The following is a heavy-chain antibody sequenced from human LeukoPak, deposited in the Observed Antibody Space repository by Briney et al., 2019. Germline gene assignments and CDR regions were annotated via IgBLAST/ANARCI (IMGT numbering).Heavy chain of an antibody. V-gene: IGHV3-23*01. CDR1: EFTFSNYA. CDR3: AKAEGATLYYYGVDV. J-gene: IGHJ6*02. CDR2: ISSGGGDT. Sequence: GGSLRLSCVASEFTFSNYAMNWVGQAPGKGLEWVSTISSGGGDTYIADPVKGRFTVSRDNSKYTLYLQMNRLRADDTAVYYCAKAEGATLYYYGVDVWGQGTTVTVSS.